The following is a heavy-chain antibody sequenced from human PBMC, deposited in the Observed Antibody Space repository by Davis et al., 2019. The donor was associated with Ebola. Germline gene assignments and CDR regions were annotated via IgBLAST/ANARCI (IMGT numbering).Heavy chain of an antibody. Sequence: SETLSLTCNVSGGSVRSDSWAWIRQPPGKGLEWIGNIYYNGNTVYNPSLSSRVTISADPSKNHFSLKVTSVTAADTALYYCAREGGDTNADGWFDPWGQGTLATVSS. CDR1: GGSVRSDS. CDR2: IYYNGNT. V-gene: IGHV4-59*02. CDR3: AREGGDTNADGWFDP. J-gene: IGHJ5*02. D-gene: IGHD3-16*01.